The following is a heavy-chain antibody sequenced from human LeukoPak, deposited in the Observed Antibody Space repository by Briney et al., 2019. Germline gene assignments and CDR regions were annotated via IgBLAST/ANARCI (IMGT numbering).Heavy chain of an antibody. D-gene: IGHD1-1*01. CDR2: IYHSGST. J-gene: IGHJ6*02. CDR1: GYSISSGYY. Sequence: SETLSLTCTVSGYSISSGYYWGWIRQPPGKGLEWIGSIYHSGSTYYNPSLKSRVTISVDTSKNQFSLKLRSVTAADTAVYYCATYEYNSYDLDLWGQGTTVTVSS. CDR3: ATYEYNSYDLDL. V-gene: IGHV4-38-2*02.